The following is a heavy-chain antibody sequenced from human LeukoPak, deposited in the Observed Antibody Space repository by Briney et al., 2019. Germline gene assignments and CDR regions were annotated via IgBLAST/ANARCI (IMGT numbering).Heavy chain of an antibody. CDR3: ARDIRGYSSGWAFDY. CDR2: IYYSGCT. CDR1: GDSIRTYY. D-gene: IGHD6-19*01. Sequence: SETLSLTCTVSGDSIRTYYWSWIRQPPGKGLEWIGYIYYSGCTKYNPSLKSRVTISVDTSKNQFSLKLSSVTAADTAVYYCARDIRGYSSGWAFDYWGQGTLVTVSS. V-gene: IGHV4-59*12. J-gene: IGHJ4*02.